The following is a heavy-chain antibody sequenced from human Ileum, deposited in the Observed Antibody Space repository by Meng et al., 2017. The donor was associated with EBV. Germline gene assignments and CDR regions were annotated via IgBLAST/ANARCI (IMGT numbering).Heavy chain of an antibody. Sequence: QMQRQGRVPGLVNPSEALSLTCNFSGGSISSSSYYWGWIRQPPGKGLEWIVSIYYSGSTYYNPSLKSRVTISVDTSKNQFSLKLSSVTAADTAVYYCARDYYYDSSPTPDYWGQGTLVTVSS. CDR1: GGSISSSSYY. CDR3: ARDYYYDSSPTPDY. D-gene: IGHD3-22*01. V-gene: IGHV4-39*07. CDR2: IYYSGST. J-gene: IGHJ4*02.